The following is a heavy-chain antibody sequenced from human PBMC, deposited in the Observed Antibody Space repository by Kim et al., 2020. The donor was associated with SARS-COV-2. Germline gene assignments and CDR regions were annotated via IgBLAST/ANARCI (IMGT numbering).Heavy chain of an antibody. CDR3: ARQYSGSHDY. CDR2: IFYSGTT. D-gene: IGHD1-26*01. CDR1: GGSISRNSVH. Sequence: SETLSLTCTVSGGSISRNSVHWGWIRQPPGKGLEWIGSIFYSGTTYYNPSLKSRVTISVDTSKNQFSLELTSVSAADTAIYYCARQYSGSHDYWGQGTLVTVAT. V-gene: IGHV4-39*01. J-gene: IGHJ4*02.